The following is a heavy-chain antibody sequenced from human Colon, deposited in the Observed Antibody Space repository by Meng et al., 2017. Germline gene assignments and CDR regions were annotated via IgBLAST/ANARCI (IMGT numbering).Heavy chain of an antibody. J-gene: IGHJ4*02. Sequence: QLQLQESGPGLVKPSETLSLTFSVSGGSISSGTHYWGWVRQPPGKGLEWIGSVYYSGTTYYSPSLKSRVTISVDTSKNQFSLKLSSVTAADTAVYYCARRDAVIKGVDCWGQGTLVTVSS. CDR1: GGSISSGTHY. CDR3: ARRDAVIKGVDC. V-gene: IGHV4-39*01. CDR2: VYYSGTT. D-gene: IGHD2-21*01.